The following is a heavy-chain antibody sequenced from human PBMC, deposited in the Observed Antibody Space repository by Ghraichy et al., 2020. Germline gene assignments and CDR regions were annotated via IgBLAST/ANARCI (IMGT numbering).Heavy chain of an antibody. D-gene: IGHD6-13*01. V-gene: IGHV3-23*01. Sequence: GESLNISCAASGFTFSNYAMNWVRQAPGKGLEWVSAISGSGGSTYYADSVKGRFTISRDNSKNTLYLQMNSLGAEDTAVYICAKDGRPNRSSYYFYYGMDVWGQGTTVTVSS. CDR3: AKDGRPNRSSYYFYYGMDV. CDR1: GFTFSNYA. J-gene: IGHJ6*02. CDR2: ISGSGGST.